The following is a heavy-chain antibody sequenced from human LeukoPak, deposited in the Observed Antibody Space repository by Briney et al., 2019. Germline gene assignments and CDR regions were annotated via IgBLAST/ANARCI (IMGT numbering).Heavy chain of an antibody. V-gene: IGHV4-39*07. D-gene: IGHD3-22*01. J-gene: IGHJ3*02. CDR2: IYYSGST. CDR3: ARDNWGVGNYYDSSGHRTGDAFDI. Sequence: SETLSLTCTVSGGSISSSSYYWGWIRQPPGKGLEWIGSIYYSGSTYYNPSLKSRVTISVDTSKNQFSLKLSSVTAADTAAYYCARDNWGVGNYYDSSGHRTGDAFDIWGQGTMVTVSS. CDR1: GGSISSSSYY.